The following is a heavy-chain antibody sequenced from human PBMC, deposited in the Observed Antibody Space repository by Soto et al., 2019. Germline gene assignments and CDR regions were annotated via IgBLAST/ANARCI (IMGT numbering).Heavy chain of an antibody. D-gene: IGHD5-18*01. CDR1: GYTFTSYD. V-gene: IGHV1-8*02. Sequence: QVQLVQSGAEVKKPGASVKVSCKASGYTFTSYDINWVRQATGQGGEWMGWMNPNSGNTGYAQKFRGRVTMTRNTSIGTAYRELSSLRSEDTAVYYCAGGDVAAMVVDYGGQGTLVTFSS. CDR3: AGGDVAAMVVDY. CDR2: MNPNSGNT. J-gene: IGHJ4*02.